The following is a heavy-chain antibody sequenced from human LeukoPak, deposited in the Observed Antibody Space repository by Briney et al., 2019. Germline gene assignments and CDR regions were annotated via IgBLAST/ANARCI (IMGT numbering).Heavy chain of an antibody. CDR3: VPGELSSSETT. V-gene: IGHV3-30*04. J-gene: IGHJ5*02. Sequence: GRSLRLSCAASGFTFSSYAMHWVRQAPGKGPEWVAVISYDGSNKYYADSVKGRFTISRDNSKNTLYLQMNSLRAEDTAVYYCVPGELSSSETTWGQGTLVTVSS. CDR1: GFTFSSYA. CDR2: ISYDGSNK. D-gene: IGHD3-16*02.